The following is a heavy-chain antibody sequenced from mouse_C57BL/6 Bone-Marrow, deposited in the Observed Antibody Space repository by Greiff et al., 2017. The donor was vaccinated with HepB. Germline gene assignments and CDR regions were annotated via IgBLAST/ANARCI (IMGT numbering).Heavy chain of an antibody. J-gene: IGHJ1*03. V-gene: IGHV1-81*01. CDR2: IYPRSGNT. CDR1: GYTFTSYG. D-gene: IGHD2-1*01. Sequence: VKLQESGAELARPGASVKLSCKASGYTFTSYGISWVKQRTGQGLEWIGEIYPRSGNTYYNEKFKGKATLTADKSSSTAYMELRSLTSEDSAVYFCARLGAYGNYGYFDVWGTGTTVTVSS. CDR3: ARLGAYGNYGYFDV.